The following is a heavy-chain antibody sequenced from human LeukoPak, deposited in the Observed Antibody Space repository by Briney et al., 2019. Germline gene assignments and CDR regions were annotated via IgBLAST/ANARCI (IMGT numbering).Heavy chain of an antibody. Sequence: GGSLRLSCAASGFTVSSSDMTWVRQAPGKGLEWVANIKQDGSEKYYVDSVKGRFTISRDNAKNSLYLQMSSLRAEDTAVYYCARGPPPLYYYDSSGPLEYWGQGTLVTVSS. V-gene: IGHV3-7*01. CDR1: GFTVSSSD. CDR2: IKQDGSEK. J-gene: IGHJ4*02. CDR3: ARGPPPLYYYDSSGPLEY. D-gene: IGHD3-22*01.